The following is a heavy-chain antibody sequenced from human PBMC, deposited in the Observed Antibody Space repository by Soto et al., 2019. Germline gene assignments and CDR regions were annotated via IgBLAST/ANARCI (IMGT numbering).Heavy chain of an antibody. V-gene: IGHV3-33*01. CDR3: AGERTIFGVVSRWFVP. J-gene: IGHJ5*02. CDR1: GFTFSSYG. Sequence: QVQLVESGGGVVQPGRSLRLSCAASGFTFSSYGMHWVRQAPGKGLEWVAVIWYDGSNKYYADSVKGRFNISRDNSKNTLYLQMNGLIAEDTAVYYCAGERTIFGVVSRWFVPWGQGTLVTVSS. D-gene: IGHD3-3*01. CDR2: IWYDGSNK.